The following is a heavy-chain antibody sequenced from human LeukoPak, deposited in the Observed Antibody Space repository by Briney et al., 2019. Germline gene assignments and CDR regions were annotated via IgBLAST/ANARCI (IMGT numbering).Heavy chain of an antibody. D-gene: IGHD2-21*01. J-gene: IGHJ4*02. CDR3: ARDSGD. V-gene: IGHV4-34*01. CDR2: INHSGST. Sequence: SETLSLTCGVYGGSFSGFYWSWIRQPPGKGLEWIGEINHSGSTNYNPSLKSRVTLSVDASKNQFSLKLSSVTAADTAVYYCARDSGDWGQGTLVTVSS. CDR1: GGSFSGFY.